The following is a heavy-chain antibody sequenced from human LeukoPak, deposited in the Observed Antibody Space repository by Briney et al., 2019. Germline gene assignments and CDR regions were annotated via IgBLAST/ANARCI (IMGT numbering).Heavy chain of an antibody. V-gene: IGHV3-23*01. J-gene: IGHJ5*02. CDR2: ISGSGGST. CDR3: AKVGWAHMVLRPNWFDP. D-gene: IGHD3-10*01. CDR1: GFTFSSYA. Sequence: GGSLRLSCAASGFTFSSYAMSWVRQAPGKGLEWVSAISGSGGSTYYADSVKGRFTISRDNSKNTLYLQMNSLRAEDTAVYYCAKVGWAHMVLRPNWFDPWGQGTLVTVSS.